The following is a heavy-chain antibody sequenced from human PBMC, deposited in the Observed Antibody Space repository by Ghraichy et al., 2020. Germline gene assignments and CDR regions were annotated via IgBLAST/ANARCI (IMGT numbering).Heavy chain of an antibody. CDR2: IYYSGNA. D-gene: IGHD2-2*01. Sequence: SETLSLTCTVSDGSISSSGYFWGWIRQPPGKGLEWIGSIYYSGNAYYNPSLQSRVTISVDTTKNQFSMKLRSVTAADTAVYFCASHQNIVVLSNAKAFDYWGQGALVTVSS. J-gene: IGHJ4*02. CDR3: ASHQNIVVLSNAKAFDY. CDR1: DGSISSSGYF. V-gene: IGHV4-39*01.